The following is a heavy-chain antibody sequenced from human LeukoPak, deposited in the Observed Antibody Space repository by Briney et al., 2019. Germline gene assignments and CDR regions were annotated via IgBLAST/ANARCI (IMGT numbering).Heavy chain of an antibody. V-gene: IGHV1-69*04. CDR3: ARPPGPRGY. J-gene: IGHJ4*02. Sequence: GASVKVSCKASGGTFSSYAISWVRQAPGQGLEWMGRIIPILGIANYAQKFQGRVTITADKSTSTAYMELSSLRSEDTVVYYCARPPGPRGYWGQGTLVTVSS. CDR1: GGTFSSYA. CDR2: IIPILGIA. D-gene: IGHD3-10*01.